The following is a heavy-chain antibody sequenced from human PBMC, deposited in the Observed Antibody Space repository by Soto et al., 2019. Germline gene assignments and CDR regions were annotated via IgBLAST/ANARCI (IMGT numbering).Heavy chain of an antibody. D-gene: IGHD2-21*02. V-gene: IGHV1-69*13. J-gene: IGHJ6*02. CDR2: IIPIFGTA. CDR1: GGTFSSYA. Sequence: ASVKVSCKASGGTFSSYAISWVRQAPGQGLEWMGGIIPIFGTANYAQKFQGRVTITADESTSTAYMELSSLRSEDTAVYYCARVPENCGGDCFPYGMDVWGQGTTVTVSS. CDR3: ARVPENCGGDCFPYGMDV.